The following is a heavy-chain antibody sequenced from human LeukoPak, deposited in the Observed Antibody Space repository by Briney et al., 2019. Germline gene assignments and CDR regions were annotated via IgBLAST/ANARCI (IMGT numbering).Heavy chain of an antibody. V-gene: IGHV4-34*01. J-gene: IGHJ4*02. CDR2: INHSGST. CDR1: GGSFSGYY. Sequence: SETLSLTCAVYGGSFSGYYWSWIRQPPGKGLEWIGEINHSGSTNYNPSLKSRVTISVDTSKNQFSLKLSSVTAADTAVYYCARGYCSGGSCYSRGPYYFDYWGQGTLVTVSS. D-gene: IGHD2-15*01. CDR3: ARGYCSGGSCYSRGPYYFDY.